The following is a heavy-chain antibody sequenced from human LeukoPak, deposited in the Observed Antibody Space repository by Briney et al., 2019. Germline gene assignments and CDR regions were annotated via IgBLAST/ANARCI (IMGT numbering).Heavy chain of an antibody. CDR2: INPNSGGT. V-gene: IGHV1-2*02. D-gene: IGHD6-19*01. CDR3: ARFRHVAVAGTPHFDF. CDR1: GHTFTDYH. J-gene: IGHJ4*02. Sequence: GASVKVSCKASGHTFTDYHIHWVRQAPGQGLEWMGWINPNSGGTNYEEKFHGRVTMTRDTSITTAYMELSGLTSADTAVYFCARFRHVAVAGTPHFDFWGQGTLVTVSS.